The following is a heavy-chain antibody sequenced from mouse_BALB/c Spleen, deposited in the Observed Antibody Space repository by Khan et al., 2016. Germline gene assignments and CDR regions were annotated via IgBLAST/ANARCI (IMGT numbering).Heavy chain of an antibody. V-gene: IGHV2-6-7*01. Sequence: QVQLKQSGPGLVAPSQSLSITCTVSGFSLTGYGVNWVRQPPGKGLEWLGMIWGDGSTDYNSALKSRLNINQDNSKSQVFLKMNSLQTDDTARYYCARVWGDYWGQGTSVTVSS. CDR2: IWGDGST. CDR3: ARVWGDY. CDR1: GFSLTGYG. J-gene: IGHJ4*01. D-gene: IGHD1-1*02.